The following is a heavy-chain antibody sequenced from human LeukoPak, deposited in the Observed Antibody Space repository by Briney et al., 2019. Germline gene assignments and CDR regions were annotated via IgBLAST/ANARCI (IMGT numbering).Heavy chain of an antibody. CDR1: GGSISNYY. CDR3: ARHESNYDILTGYYISPFDY. V-gene: IGHV4-59*08. Sequence: SEAPSLTCTVSGGSISNYYWSWIRQPPGKGLEWIGYIYYSGSTNYNPSLKSRVTISVDTSRNQFSLKLSSVTAADTAVYYCARHESNYDILTGYYISPFDYWGQGTLVTVSS. CDR2: IYYSGST. D-gene: IGHD3-9*01. J-gene: IGHJ4*02.